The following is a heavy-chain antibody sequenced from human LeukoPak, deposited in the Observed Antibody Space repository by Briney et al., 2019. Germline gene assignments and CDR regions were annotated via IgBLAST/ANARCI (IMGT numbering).Heavy chain of an antibody. Sequence: SETLSLTCTVSGDSMISYYWSWIRQPPGKGLEWIGYIHYSGSTNYNPSLKSRVTISVDTSKNQFSLKLSSVTTADTAMYYCARAPLALIVFDIWGQGTMVTVSS. J-gene: IGHJ3*02. D-gene: IGHD2-21*01. CDR3: ARAPLALIVFDI. CDR1: GDSMISYY. V-gene: IGHV4-59*01. CDR2: IHYSGST.